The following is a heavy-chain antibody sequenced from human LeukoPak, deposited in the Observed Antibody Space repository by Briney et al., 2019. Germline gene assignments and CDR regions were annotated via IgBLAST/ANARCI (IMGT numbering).Heavy chain of an antibody. Sequence: GGSLRLSCAASGFTFSSYGMSWVRQAPGKGLEWVSAISGSGGSTYYADSVKGRFTISRDNSKNTLYLQINSLRAEDTAVYYCAQDYYGSGGTTFDYWGQGTLVTVSS. CDR2: ISGSGGST. V-gene: IGHV3-23*01. J-gene: IGHJ4*02. CDR3: AQDYYGSGGTTFDY. D-gene: IGHD3-10*01. CDR1: GFTFSSYG.